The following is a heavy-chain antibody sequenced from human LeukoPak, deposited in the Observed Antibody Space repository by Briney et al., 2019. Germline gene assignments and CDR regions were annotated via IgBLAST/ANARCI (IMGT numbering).Heavy chain of an antibody. CDR3: ARFTTTVTRWFDP. J-gene: IGHJ5*02. CDR2: INHSGST. Sequence: PSETLSLTCAVYGGSFSGYYWSWIRQPPGKGLEWIGEINHSGSTNYNPSLKSRVTISVDTSKNQFSLKLSSVTAAGTAVYYCARFTTTVTRWFDPWGQGTLVTVSS. D-gene: IGHD4-17*01. CDR1: GGSFSGYY. V-gene: IGHV4-34*01.